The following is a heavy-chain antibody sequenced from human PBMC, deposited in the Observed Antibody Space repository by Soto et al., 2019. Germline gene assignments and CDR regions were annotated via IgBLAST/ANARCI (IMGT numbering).Heavy chain of an antibody. CDR1: GGSISSYY. J-gene: IGHJ6*02. Sequence: QVQLQESGPGLVKPSETLSLSCTVSGGSISSYYWSWFRQSPGKRMEWIGYVHHSWGSSYNPSLQSGVAISLDTSNSQFSLNVTSVTATDTVVYCCARQGFGPLHGLVDVWGQGTTVTVSS. CDR2: VHHSWGS. CDR3: ARQGFGPLHGLVDV. D-gene: IGHD3-10*01. V-gene: IGHV4-59*08.